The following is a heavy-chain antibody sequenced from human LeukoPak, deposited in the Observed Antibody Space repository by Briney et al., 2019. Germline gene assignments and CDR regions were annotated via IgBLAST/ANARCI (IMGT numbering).Heavy chain of an antibody. CDR1: GGSFSGYY. CDR2: INHSGST. J-gene: IGHJ4*02. V-gene: IGHV4-34*01. D-gene: IGHD1-14*01. Sequence: SETLSLTCAVYGGSFSGYYWSWIRQPPGKGLEWIGEINHSGSTNYNPSLKSRVTISVDTSKNQFSLKLSSVTAADTAVYYCATPPSDRGIAPGYYFHYWGQGTLVTVSS. CDR3: ATPPSDRGIAPGYYFHY.